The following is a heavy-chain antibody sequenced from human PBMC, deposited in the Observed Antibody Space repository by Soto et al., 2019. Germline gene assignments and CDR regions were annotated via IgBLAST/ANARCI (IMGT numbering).Heavy chain of an antibody. D-gene: IGHD2-8*01. V-gene: IGHV1-69*01. CDR1: GGTFKSYV. J-gene: IGHJ6*02. CDR2: FIPLFGTP. CDR3: ARGLKVYSAVLHDYYAMDV. Sequence: QVQLVQSGAEVKKPGSSVKVSCKASGGTFKSYVFSWVRQAPGQGLEWMGGFIPLFGTPNYAQKFQGRVTITADESTSTVYMDISSLTSEDSAVYYCARGLKVYSAVLHDYYAMDVWGQGTTVTVSS.